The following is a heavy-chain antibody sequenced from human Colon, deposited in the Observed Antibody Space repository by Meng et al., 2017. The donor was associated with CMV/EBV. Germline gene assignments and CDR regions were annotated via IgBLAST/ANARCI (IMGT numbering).Heavy chain of an antibody. CDR1: GFTFSSYE. V-gene: IGHV3-48*03. D-gene: IGHD3-3*01. J-gene: IGHJ5*02. CDR3: ARGGHNYDFWSGYSNWFDP. Sequence: GGSLRLSCAASGFTFSSYEMNWVRQAPGKGLEWVSYISSSGSTIYYADSVKGRFTISRDNAKNSLYLQMNSLRAEDTAVYYCARGGHNYDFWSGYSNWFDPWGQGTLVTVSS. CDR2: ISSSGSTI.